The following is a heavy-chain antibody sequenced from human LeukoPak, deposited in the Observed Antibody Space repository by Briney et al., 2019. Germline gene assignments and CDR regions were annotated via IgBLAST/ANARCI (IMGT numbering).Heavy chain of an antibody. CDR2: INPSAGST. J-gene: IGHJ4*02. CDR3: AREEVMGQLDVDY. Sequence: ASVKVSCKASGYTFTSYYMHWVRQAPGQGLEWMGIINPSAGSTSYAQKFQGRVTMTRDTSTSTVYIELSSLRSEDTAVYYCAREEVMGQLDVDYWGQGTLVTVSS. D-gene: IGHD6-6*01. V-gene: IGHV1-46*03. CDR1: GYTFTSYY.